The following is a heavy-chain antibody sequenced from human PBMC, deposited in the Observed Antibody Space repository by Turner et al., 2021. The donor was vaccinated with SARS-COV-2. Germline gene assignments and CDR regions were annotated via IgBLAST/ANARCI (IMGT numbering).Heavy chain of an antibody. V-gene: IGHV1-18*01. CDR2: ISVYNGNT. CDR1: GYTFTSYG. D-gene: IGHD2-15*01. Sequence: QVQLVQSGAEVKKPGASVKVSCTASGYTFTSYGISWVRQAPGQGIEWMGWISVYNGNTNYAQKLQGRVTMTTDTSTSTAYMELRSLRSDDTAVYYCARGDIVVVVASTPGDYFDYWGQGTLVTVSS. CDR3: ARGDIVVVVASTPGDYFDY. J-gene: IGHJ4*02.